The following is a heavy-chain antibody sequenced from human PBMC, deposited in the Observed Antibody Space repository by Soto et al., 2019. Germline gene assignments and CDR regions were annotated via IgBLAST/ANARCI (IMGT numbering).Heavy chain of an antibody. D-gene: IGHD3-10*01. CDR2: INAGNGNT. Sequence: ASVKVSCKASGYTFTSYAMHWVRQAPGQRLEWMGWINAGNGNTKYSQKFQGRVTITRDTSASTAYMELSSLRPEDTAVYYCASYNGSGSTYYYYMDVWGKGTTVPVSS. J-gene: IGHJ6*03. CDR1: GYTFTSYA. V-gene: IGHV1-3*01. CDR3: ASYNGSGSTYYYYMDV.